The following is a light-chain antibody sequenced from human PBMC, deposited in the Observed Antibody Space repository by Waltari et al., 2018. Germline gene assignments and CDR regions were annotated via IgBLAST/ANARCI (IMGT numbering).Light chain of an antibody. Sequence: EIVMTQSPATLSVSPGERVSLSCRASQCVSNNLVWYQQRPGQAPRPLIYGASTRATGIPARFTGSGSGTEFTLTISSLQSEDFAVYYCQQYNHGYTFAQGTKLEIK. CDR2: GAS. CDR1: QCVSNN. CDR3: QQYNHGYT. V-gene: IGKV3-15*01. J-gene: IGKJ2*01.